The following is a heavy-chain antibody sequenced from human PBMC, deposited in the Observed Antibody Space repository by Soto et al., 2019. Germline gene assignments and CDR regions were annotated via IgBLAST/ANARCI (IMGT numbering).Heavy chain of an antibody. CDR2: IYAGDSET. D-gene: IGHD6-19*01. CDR3: AKSLSVTGNFDY. V-gene: IGHV5-51*01. J-gene: IGHJ4*02. Sequence: PGESLKISCKGSGYNFASYWIGWVRQMPGKGLEWMGIIYAGDSETKYSPPFQGQVTMSADKSISTAYLQWSSLKASDTAMYYCAKSLSVTGNFDYWGQGTLVTVSS. CDR1: GYNFASYW.